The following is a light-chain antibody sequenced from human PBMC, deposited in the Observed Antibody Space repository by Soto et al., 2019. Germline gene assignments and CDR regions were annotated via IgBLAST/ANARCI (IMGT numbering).Light chain of an antibody. Sequence: EIVLTQSPGTLSLSPGERATLSCRASLSVSVYLDWYQQKPGQAPRLLISDASNRATGIPARFSGSGSGTDLTLTIRTLEPEDFAVYYCHQRQYWPPITFGQGTRLEIK. V-gene: IGKV3-11*01. CDR3: HQRQYWPPIT. CDR2: DAS. J-gene: IGKJ5*01. CDR1: LSVSVY.